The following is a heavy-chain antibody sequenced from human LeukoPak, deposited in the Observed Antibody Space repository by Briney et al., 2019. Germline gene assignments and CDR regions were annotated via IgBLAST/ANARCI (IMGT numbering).Heavy chain of an antibody. CDR1: GFTFGSYW. V-gene: IGHV3-7*01. J-gene: IGHJ4*02. CDR2: IKQDGSEK. CDR3: ARSQRPSGYYLYYFDY. Sequence: GGSLRLSCAASGFTFGSYWMSWVRQAPGKGLEWVANIKQDGSEKYYVDSVKGRFTISRDNAKNSLYLQMNSLRAEDTAVYYCARSQRPSGYYLYYFDYWGQGTLVTVSS. D-gene: IGHD3-22*01.